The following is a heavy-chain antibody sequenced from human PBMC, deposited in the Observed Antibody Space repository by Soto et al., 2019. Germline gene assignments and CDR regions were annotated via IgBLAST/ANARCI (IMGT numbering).Heavy chain of an antibody. CDR2: ISAYNGNT. V-gene: IGHV1-18*01. Sequence: ASVKVSCKASGYTFTSYGISWVRQAPGQGLEWMGWISAYNGNTNYAQKLQGRVTMTTDTSTSTAYMELRSLRSDYTAVYYCARASGGGPYSWFDTWGQGTLVTVAS. CDR1: GYTFTSYG. CDR3: ARASGGGPYSWFDT. D-gene: IGHD3-16*01. J-gene: IGHJ5*02.